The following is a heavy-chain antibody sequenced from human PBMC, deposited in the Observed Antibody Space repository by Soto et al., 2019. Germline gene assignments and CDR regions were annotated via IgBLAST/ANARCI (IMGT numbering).Heavy chain of an antibody. V-gene: IGHV4-38-2*01. CDR3: ASGWNYYGMDV. CDR1: GYSISRGYY. CDR2: IYHGEST. J-gene: IGHJ6*02. Sequence: SETLSLTCAVAGYSISRGYYWGWIRQSPGKGLEWIGSIYHGESTYYNPSLKSRVTISADTSKNQISLKLTSVTAADTAVYYCASGWNYYGMDVWGQGTTVTVSS.